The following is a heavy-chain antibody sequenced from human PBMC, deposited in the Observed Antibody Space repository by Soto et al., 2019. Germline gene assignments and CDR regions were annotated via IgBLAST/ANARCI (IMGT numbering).Heavy chain of an antibody. CDR2: ISPIGGSI. CDR3: ARSLRLIGDRKNDAFDI. CDR1: GFTFTSYS. D-gene: IGHD7-27*01. J-gene: IGHJ3*02. V-gene: IGHV3-21*01. Sequence: DVQLVESGGGLVKPGGSLRLSWAAFGFTFTSYSMNLGRQAPGKGLGWVSSISPIGGSIYFTDSVKGRFTLSRDNAKTSLSLQMNSLRADDTAVYYWARSLRLIGDRKNDAFDIWGQGTLVTVSS.